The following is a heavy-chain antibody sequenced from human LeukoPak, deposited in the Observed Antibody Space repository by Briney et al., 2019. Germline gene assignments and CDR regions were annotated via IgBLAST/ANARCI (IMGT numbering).Heavy chain of an antibody. V-gene: IGHV3-21*01. J-gene: IGHJ3*01. CDR1: GFSFSSYS. CDR2: ISSSSTFI. CDR3: ARDRSGYANDAFDF. Sequence: GGSLRLSCAASGFSFSSYSMNWVRQAPGKGLEWVSSISSSSTFISYADSVKGRFTISRDNAKNSLYLQMNSLRAEDTAVYHCARDRSGYANDAFDFWGQGTMVTVSS. D-gene: IGHD3-3*01.